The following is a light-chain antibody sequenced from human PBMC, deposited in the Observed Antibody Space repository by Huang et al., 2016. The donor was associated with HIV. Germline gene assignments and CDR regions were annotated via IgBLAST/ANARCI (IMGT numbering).Light chain of an antibody. CDR2: AAS. CDR1: QGISSY. J-gene: IGKJ5*01. Sequence: IQLTQSPSSLSASVGDRVTITCRASQGISSYLAWYQQKPGKAPKHLIYAASTLQRGVPSRFSGGGSGTDFTLTINSLQPEDFAIYYCQQLNSYPTFGQGTRLEIK. V-gene: IGKV1-9*01. CDR3: QQLNSYPT.